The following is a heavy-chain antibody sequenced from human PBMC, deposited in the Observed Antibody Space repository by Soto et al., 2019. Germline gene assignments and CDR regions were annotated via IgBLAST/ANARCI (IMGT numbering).Heavy chain of an antibody. D-gene: IGHD5-12*01. CDR2: ISYDGSNK. Sequence: HSGGSLRLSCAASGFTFSSYAMHWVRQAPGKGLEWVAVISYDGSNKYYADSVKGRFTISRDNSKNTLYLQMNSLRAEDTAVYYCARSDEMATPDFDYWGQGTLVTVSS. V-gene: IGHV3-30-3*01. CDR1: GFTFSSYA. CDR3: ARSDEMATPDFDY. J-gene: IGHJ4*02.